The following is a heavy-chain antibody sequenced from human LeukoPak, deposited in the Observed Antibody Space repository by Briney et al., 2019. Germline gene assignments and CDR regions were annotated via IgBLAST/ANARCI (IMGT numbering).Heavy chain of an antibody. CDR3: ARDVLRYFDWPRVDYYYYMDV. Sequence: SETLSLTCTVSGGSISSGSYYWSWIRQPAGKGLEWIGRIYTSGSTNYNPSLKSRVTISVDTSKNQFSLKLSSVTAADTAVYYCARDVLRYFDWPRVDYYYYMDVWGKGTTVTISS. V-gene: IGHV4-61*02. CDR2: IYTSGST. CDR1: GGSISSGSYY. J-gene: IGHJ6*03. D-gene: IGHD3-9*01.